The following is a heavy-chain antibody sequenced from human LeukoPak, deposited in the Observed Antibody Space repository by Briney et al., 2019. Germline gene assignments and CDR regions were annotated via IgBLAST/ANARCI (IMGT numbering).Heavy chain of an antibody. D-gene: IGHD1-26*01. CDR3: ACGNYYGLDV. Sequence: GGSLRLSCAASGFSFSSYWMSWVRQAPGKGLEWVANIKQDGSEKYYVDSVKGRFTISRDNAKNSLFLQMNSLRAEDTAVYYCACGNYYGLDVWGQGTTVTVSS. CDR2: IKQDGSEK. J-gene: IGHJ6*02. V-gene: IGHV3-7*01. CDR1: GFSFSSYW.